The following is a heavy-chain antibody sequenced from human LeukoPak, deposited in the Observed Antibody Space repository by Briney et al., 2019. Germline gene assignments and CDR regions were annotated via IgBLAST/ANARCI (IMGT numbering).Heavy chain of an antibody. CDR3: ARVVTAKRPLSYFDY. CDR2: IYYSGST. D-gene: IGHD2-21*02. V-gene: IGHV4-61*01. CDR1: GGSISSGSYY. Sequence: PSETLSLTCTVSGGSISSGSYYWSWIRQPPGKGLEWIGYIYYSGSTNYNPSLKSRVTISVDTSKNQFSLKLSSVTAADTAVYYCARVVTAKRPLSYFDYWGQGTLVTVSS. J-gene: IGHJ4*02.